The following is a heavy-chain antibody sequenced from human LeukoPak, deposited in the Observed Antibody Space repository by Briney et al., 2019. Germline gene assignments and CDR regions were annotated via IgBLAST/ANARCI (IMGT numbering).Heavy chain of an antibody. V-gene: IGHV3-64*01. CDR1: GFTFSSYS. Sequence: GRTLRLSCAASGFTFSSYSMHWVRQAPGKGLEYVSAITSNGATTYYANSVKGRFTVSRDSSKNTLYLQMGSLRAEDMAVYYCARGSERQLGLFDYWGQGTLVTVSS. J-gene: IGHJ4*02. D-gene: IGHD1-1*01. CDR2: ITSNGATT. CDR3: ARGSERQLGLFDY.